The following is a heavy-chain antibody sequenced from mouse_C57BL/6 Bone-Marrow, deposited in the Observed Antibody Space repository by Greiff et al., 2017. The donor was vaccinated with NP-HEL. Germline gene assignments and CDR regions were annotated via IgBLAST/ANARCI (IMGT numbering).Heavy chain of an antibody. V-gene: IGHV1-52*01. CDR1: GYTFTSYW. J-gene: IGHJ2*01. D-gene: IGHD1-1*01. CDR2: IDPSDSET. CDR3: ARRRTVVAPFDY. Sequence: VQLQQPGAELVRPGSSVKLSCKASGYTFTSYWMHWVKQRPIQGLEWIGNIDPSDSETHYNQKFKDKATLTVDKSSSTAYMQLSSLTSEDSAVYYCARRRTVVAPFDYWGQGTTLTVSS.